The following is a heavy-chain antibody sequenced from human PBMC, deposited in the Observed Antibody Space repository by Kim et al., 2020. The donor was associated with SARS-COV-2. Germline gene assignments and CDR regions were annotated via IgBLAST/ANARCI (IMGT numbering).Heavy chain of an antibody. CDR1: GDRFTTFS. D-gene: IGHD3-16*01. J-gene: IGHJ5*01. V-gene: IGHV1-3*01. CDR3: TKDLSYGGLAFGS. Sequence: ASVKVSCKASGDRFTTFSMHWVRQAPGQRLEWMGWIHAANGNTVYAESFHGRITISRDTSAETVYKELSSLTSTDTAMYYCTKDLSYGGLAFGSWGQGTLVSVSS. CDR2: IHAANGNT.